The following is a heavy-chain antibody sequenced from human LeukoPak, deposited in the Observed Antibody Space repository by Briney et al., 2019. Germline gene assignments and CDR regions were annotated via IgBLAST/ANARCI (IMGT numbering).Heavy chain of an antibody. CDR2: VNLQGST. Sequence: ASETLSLTCSVSGGSVGSTTDYWGWVRQPPGKGLEWIGEVNLQGSTNYNPSLMGRVAISVDTSENHISLQLTSVTAADTAVYYCAREGGPYRPLDYSGQGTLVTVSS. V-gene: IGHV4-39*07. CDR1: GGSVGSTTDY. CDR3: AREGGPYRPLDY. J-gene: IGHJ4*02.